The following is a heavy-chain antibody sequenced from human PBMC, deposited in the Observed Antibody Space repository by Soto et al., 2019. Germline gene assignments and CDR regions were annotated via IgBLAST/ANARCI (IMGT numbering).Heavy chain of an antibody. Sequence: ASVKVCCKASGYTFTSYYMHWVRQAPGQGLEWMGIINPSGGSTSYAQKFQGRVTMTRDTSTSTVYMELSSLRSEDTAVYYCAREKYNWNYYYYGMDVWGQGTTVTVSS. CDR1: GYTFTSYY. V-gene: IGHV1-46*01. CDR3: AREKYNWNYYYYGMDV. CDR2: INPSGGST. J-gene: IGHJ6*02. D-gene: IGHD1-20*01.